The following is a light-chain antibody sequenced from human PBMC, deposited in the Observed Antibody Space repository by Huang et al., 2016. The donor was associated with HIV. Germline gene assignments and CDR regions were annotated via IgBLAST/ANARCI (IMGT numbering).Light chain of an antibody. CDR1: QSISRY. Sequence: DIQMTQSPSSLSASVGDRVTITCRASQSISRYLNWYQQKPGKAPKLLIYAASRLQSGVPSRFSGSGSGTDLTLTISSLQPEDFATYYCQQSYSTLRYTFGQGTKLEIK. CDR2: AAS. CDR3: QQSYSTLRYT. J-gene: IGKJ2*01. V-gene: IGKV1-39*01.